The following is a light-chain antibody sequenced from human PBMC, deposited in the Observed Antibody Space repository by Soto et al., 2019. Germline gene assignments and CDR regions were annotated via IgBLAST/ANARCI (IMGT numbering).Light chain of an antibody. CDR3: QQYNTWPIT. J-gene: IGKJ5*01. Sequence: EIVLTPYPATLSVSPGERATGCCRASQSVSGDLAWYHHKPGQAPRLLIYDASTRALDTPARFAGSGAGTEFTLTISSLQSEDSAVYICQQYNTWPITVGQGTRLEIK. CDR2: DAS. V-gene: IGKV3-15*01. CDR1: QSVSGD.